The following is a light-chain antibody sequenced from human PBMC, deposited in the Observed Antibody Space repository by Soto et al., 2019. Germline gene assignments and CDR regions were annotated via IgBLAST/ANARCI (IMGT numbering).Light chain of an antibody. J-gene: IGKJ4*01. V-gene: IGKV1-33*01. CDR1: QSISSW. Sequence: IQIPRCRAPRPASIAERVNITGLASQSISSWLAWYQQKPGKAPKLLIYDASNLETGVPSRFSGIGSGTDFTFTISSLQPEDIATYYCQQDDNRPLTVGGGTKVDIK. CDR3: QQDDNRPLT. CDR2: DAS.